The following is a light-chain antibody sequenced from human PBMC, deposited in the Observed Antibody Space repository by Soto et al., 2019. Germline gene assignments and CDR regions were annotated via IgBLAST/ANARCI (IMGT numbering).Light chain of an antibody. CDR1: QSVSSSY. V-gene: IGKV3-20*01. CDR2: AAS. J-gene: IGKJ2*01. CDR3: RQYGSSPYT. Sequence: EIVLTQSPGTLSLSPGERATLSCRASQSVSSSYLACYQQKPGQAPRLIIYAASDRATGIPDRFSGSGSGTDFSLTIRRLEPEHCAVYHCRQYGSSPYTFGQRTKLVIK.